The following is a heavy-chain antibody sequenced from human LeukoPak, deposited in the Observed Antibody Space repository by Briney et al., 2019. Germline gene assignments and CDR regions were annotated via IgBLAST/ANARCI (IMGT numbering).Heavy chain of an antibody. Sequence: GGSLRLPCPPSGFTFKNYALSWVRQPPGKGREWVSSIDGSGDNRYYADSVKGRFTISGDNSGNTLYLQLRGLGAEDTATYYCAKVQMSTGWTFDFWGQGSLVTVSS. J-gene: IGHJ4*02. CDR1: GFTFKNYA. CDR2: IDGSGDNR. D-gene: IGHD2-2*01. CDR3: AKVQMSTGWTFDF. V-gene: IGHV3-23*01.